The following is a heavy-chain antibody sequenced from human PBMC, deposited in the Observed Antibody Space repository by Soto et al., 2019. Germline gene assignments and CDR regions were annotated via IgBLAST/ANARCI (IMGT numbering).Heavy chain of an antibody. V-gene: IGHV3-7*03. CDR3: ATDKFIGTYYVRGVTYLFIH. D-gene: IGHD3-10*02. CDR2: LNQDGSEK. CDR1: GFTFTDYW. Sequence: SGGSLRLSCAASGFTFTDYWMSWVRQAPGKGLEWVANLNQDGSEKNYVDSVKGRFTISRDNAKNSVYLQLNSLRAEDTAVYYCATDKFIGTYYVRGVTYLFIHWGQGAPVTVSS. J-gene: IGHJ4*02.